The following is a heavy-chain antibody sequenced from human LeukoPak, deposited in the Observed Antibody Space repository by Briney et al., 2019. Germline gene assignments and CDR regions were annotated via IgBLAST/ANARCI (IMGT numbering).Heavy chain of an antibody. CDR1: GGSISSYY. Sequence: SETLSLTCTVSGGSISSYYWSWIRQPPGKGLEWIGYIYYSGSTNYNPSLKSRVTISVDTSKNQFSLKLSSVTAADTAVCYCARDSGSLVDYWGQGTLVTVSP. J-gene: IGHJ4*02. CDR2: IYYSGST. CDR3: ARDSGSLVDY. D-gene: IGHD3-10*01. V-gene: IGHV4-59*01.